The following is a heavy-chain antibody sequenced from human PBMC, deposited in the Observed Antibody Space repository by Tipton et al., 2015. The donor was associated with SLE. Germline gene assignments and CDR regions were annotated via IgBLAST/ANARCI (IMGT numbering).Heavy chain of an antibody. Sequence: TLSLTCTVSGGSISSHYWSWFRQPPGKGLEWIGYIYYNGNTDSNPSLKSRLMMSVGRSKNQFSLNLNSVTAADTAMYYCVRGSTFYDFWGQGTLVTVSS. J-gene: IGHJ4*02. V-gene: IGHV4-59*11. D-gene: IGHD1-26*01. CDR1: GGSISSHY. CDR3: VRGSTFYDF. CDR2: IYYNGNT.